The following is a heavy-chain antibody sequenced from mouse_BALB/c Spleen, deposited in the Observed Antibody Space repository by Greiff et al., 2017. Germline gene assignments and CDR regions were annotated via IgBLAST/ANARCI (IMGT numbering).Heavy chain of an antibody. CDR3: VSFYYYAMDY. CDR1: GFNIKDTY. V-gene: IGHV14-3*02. Sequence: EVKLQESGAELVKPGASVKLSCTASGFNIKDTYMHWVKQRPEQGLEWIGRIDPANGNTKYDPKFQGKATITADTSSNTAYLQLSSLTSEDTAVYYCVSFYYYAMDYWGQGTSVTVSS. J-gene: IGHJ4*01. D-gene: IGHD6-2*01. CDR2: IDPANGNT.